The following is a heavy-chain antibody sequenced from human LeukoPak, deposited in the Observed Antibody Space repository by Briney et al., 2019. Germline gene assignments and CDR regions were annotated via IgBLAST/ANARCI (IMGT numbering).Heavy chain of an antibody. J-gene: IGHJ5*02. CDR3: ARDGLRFVEGKWFDP. V-gene: IGHV3-48*01. D-gene: IGHD3-3*01. CDR2: ISSSSSTI. Sequence: GGSQRLSCEASGFTFSSYSMKWVRQAPGKGLEWVSYISSSSSTIYYADSVKGRFTIPRDNAKNSLYLQMNSLRAEDTAVYYCARDGLRFVEGKWFDPWGQGTLVTVSS. CDR1: GFTFSSYS.